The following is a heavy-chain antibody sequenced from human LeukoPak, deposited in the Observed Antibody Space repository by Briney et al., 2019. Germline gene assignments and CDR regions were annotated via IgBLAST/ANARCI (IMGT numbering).Heavy chain of an antibody. CDR3: ARVGVDTVMGPTNWFDP. CDR2: IYTSGST. CDR1: GGSISSYY. D-gene: IGHD5-18*01. J-gene: IGHJ5*02. Sequence: PSETLSLTCTVSGGSISSYYWSWIRQPAGKGLEWIGRIYTSGSTNYNPSLKSRVTMSVDTSKNQFSLKLSSVTAADTAVYYCARVGVDTVMGPTNWFDPWGQGTLVTVSS. V-gene: IGHV4-4*07.